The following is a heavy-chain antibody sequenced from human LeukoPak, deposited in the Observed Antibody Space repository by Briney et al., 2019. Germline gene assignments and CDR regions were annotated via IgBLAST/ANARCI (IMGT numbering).Heavy chain of an antibody. CDR2: IYHSGST. CDR3: ARVPSFSITMVRD. D-gene: IGHD3-10*01. J-gene: IGHJ4*02. Sequence: PSETLSLTCTVSGGSISSSSYYWGWIRQPPGKGLEWIGSIYHSGSTYYNPSLKSRVTKSVDTSKNQFSLKLSSVTAADTAVYYCARVPSFSITMVRDWGQGTLVTVSS. V-gene: IGHV4-39*07. CDR1: GGSISSSSYY.